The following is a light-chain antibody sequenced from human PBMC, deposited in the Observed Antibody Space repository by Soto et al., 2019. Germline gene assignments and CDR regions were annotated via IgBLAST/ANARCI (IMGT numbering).Light chain of an antibody. CDR2: DVS. J-gene: IGLJ1*01. V-gene: IGLV2-11*01. CDR3: CSYAGSYTYV. Sequence: QPVLAQPSSVSVSPGQPVTISCTGTTSDVGGYNYVSWYQQHPGKAPKLMIYDVSKRPSGVPDRFSGSKPGNTASLTISGLQAEDEADYYCCSYAGSYTYVFGTGTKVTVL. CDR1: TSDVGGYNY.